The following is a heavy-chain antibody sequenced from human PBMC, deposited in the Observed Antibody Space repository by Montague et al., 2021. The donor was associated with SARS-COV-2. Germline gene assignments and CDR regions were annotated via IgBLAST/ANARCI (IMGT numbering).Heavy chain of an antibody. CDR3: ARDLFWGTDSGTQQRRDY. V-gene: IGHV3-33*01. CDR1: GFTFSSYG. J-gene: IGHJ4*02. CDR2: IWYDGSNK. Sequence: SLRLSCAASGFTFSSYGMRWVRQAPGKGLEWVAVIWYDGSNKYYADSVKGRFTISRDNSKNTLYLQMNSLRAEDTAVYYCARDLFWGTDSGTQQRRDYWGQGTLGTVSS. D-gene: IGHD3-16*01.